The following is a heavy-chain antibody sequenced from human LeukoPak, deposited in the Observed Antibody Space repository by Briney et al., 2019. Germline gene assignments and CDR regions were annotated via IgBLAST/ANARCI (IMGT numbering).Heavy chain of an antibody. CDR2: IIPIFGIA. J-gene: IGHJ4*02. CDR1: GGTFSSYA. V-gene: IGHV1-69*04. CDR3: ARDGAVAVPHFDY. D-gene: IGHD6-19*01. Sequence: SVKVSCKTSGGTFSSYAISWVRQAPGQGLEWMGRIIPIFGIANYAQKFQGRVTITADKSTSTAYMELSSLRSEDTAVYYCARDGAVAVPHFDYWGQGTLVTVSS.